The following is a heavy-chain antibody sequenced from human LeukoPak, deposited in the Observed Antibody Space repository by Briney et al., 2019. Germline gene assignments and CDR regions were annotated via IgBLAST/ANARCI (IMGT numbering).Heavy chain of an antibody. CDR2: IYPDGTT. D-gene: IGHD2-2*01. V-gene: IGHV3-53*01. CDR3: ARWYCSTTTCYYDY. J-gene: IGHJ4*02. CDR1: GFTVGNIY. Sequence: GGSLRLSCAASGFTVGNIYMSWVRQAPGKRLEWVSIIYPDGTTHYTDSVKGRFTISRDQSKNTLYLQMNTLRAEDDTAVYYCARWYCSTTTCYYDYWGQGTLVTVSS.